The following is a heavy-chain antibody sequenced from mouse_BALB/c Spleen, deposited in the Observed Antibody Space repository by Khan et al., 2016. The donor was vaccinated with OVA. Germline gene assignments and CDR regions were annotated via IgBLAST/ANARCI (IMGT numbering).Heavy chain of an antibody. CDR2: IRNSGNT. D-gene: IGHD2-1*01. CDR3: ARDGNWYFDV. J-gene: IGHJ1*01. Sequence: EVQLQESGPGLVKPSQSLALTCTVSGSSIPSDYAWNWIRQFPGSKLEWMGYIRNSGNTSYNPSLKSRITITRDTSKNQFFLQLNSVTTEDTATEYCARDGNWYFDVWGAGTTVTVSS. V-gene: IGHV3-2*02. CDR1: GSSIPSDYA.